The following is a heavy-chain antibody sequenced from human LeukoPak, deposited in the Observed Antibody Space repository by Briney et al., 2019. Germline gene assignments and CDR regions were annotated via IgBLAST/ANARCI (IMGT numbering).Heavy chain of an antibody. Sequence: PGGSLRLSCVASGSGFIFSNYGMRWVRQAPGKGLEWVSAISGSGASTYYADSVKGRCIVSRDNSKKTLHLQMKNLRAEDEAIYYCARSVMYCNGGRCYPYYYMDVWGKGTTITVSS. CDR1: GSGFIFSNYG. J-gene: IGHJ6*03. D-gene: IGHD2-15*01. CDR2: ISGSGAST. V-gene: IGHV3-23*01. CDR3: ARSVMYCNGGRCYPYYYMDV.